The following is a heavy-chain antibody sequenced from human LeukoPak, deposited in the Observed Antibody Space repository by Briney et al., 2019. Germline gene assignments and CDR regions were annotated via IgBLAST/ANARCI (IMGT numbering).Heavy chain of an antibody. CDR2: IRYDGSNK. CDR1: GFTFSSYG. V-gene: IGHV3-30*02. J-gene: IGHJ4*02. Sequence: GGSLRLSCAASGFTFSSYGMHWVRQAPGKGLEWVAFIRYDGSNKYYADSVKGRFTISRDNSKNTLYLQMNNLRAEDTAVYYCAKDTGYSSSSGAGFDYWGQGTLVTVSS. CDR3: AKDTGYSSSSGAGFDY. D-gene: IGHD6-6*01.